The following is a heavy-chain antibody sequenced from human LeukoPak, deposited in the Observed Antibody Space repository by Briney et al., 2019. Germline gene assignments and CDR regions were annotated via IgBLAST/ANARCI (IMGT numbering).Heavy chain of an antibody. J-gene: IGHJ6*03. V-gene: IGHV4-59*01. CDR1: GASISSFY. D-gene: IGHD3-10*01. Sequence: SETLSLTCTVSGASISSFYWSWIRQPPGKGLEWIGYIHYSGSTKYNPSLKSRVTISVDTSKNQFSLNLTSVTAADTAVYYCARVGNLYYYYYMDVWGKGTTVTVSS. CDR3: ARVGNLYYYYYMDV. CDR2: IHYSGST.